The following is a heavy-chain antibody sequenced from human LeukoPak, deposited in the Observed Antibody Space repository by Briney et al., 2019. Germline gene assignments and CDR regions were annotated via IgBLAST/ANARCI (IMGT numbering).Heavy chain of an antibody. CDR3: ASCGGDCYGAGSYYYYMDV. CDR1: GGTFSSYA. V-gene: IGHV1-69*13. CDR2: IIPIFGTA. D-gene: IGHD2-21*01. J-gene: IGHJ6*03. Sequence: ASVKVSCKASGGTFSSYAISWVRQAPGQGLERMGGIIPIFGTANYAQKFQGRVTITADESTSTAYMELSSLRSEDTAVYYCASCGGDCYGAGSYYYYMDVWGKGTTVTVSS.